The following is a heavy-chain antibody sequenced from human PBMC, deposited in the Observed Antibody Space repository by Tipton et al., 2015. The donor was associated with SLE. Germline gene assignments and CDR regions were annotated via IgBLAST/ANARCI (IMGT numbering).Heavy chain of an antibody. D-gene: IGHD1-20*01. CDR1: GDSMSSYY. J-gene: IGHJ3*02. Sequence: TLSLTCTVSGDSMSSYYWSWIWQPPGKGLEWIGYIYYSGSTNYNPSLKSRVTISIDTSKNQFSLKLTSVTAADTAVYYCARSGSITGTGDDAFDIWGQGTMVTVSS. CDR2: IYYSGST. V-gene: IGHV4-59*01. CDR3: ARSGSITGTGDDAFDI.